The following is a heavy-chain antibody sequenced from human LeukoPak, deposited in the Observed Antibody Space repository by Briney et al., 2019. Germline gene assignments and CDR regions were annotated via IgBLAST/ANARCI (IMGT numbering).Heavy chain of an antibody. V-gene: IGHV4-59*01. CDR2: IYYTGTA. Sequence: PSETLSLTCTVSGGSISGYFWSWIRQPPGEGLQFIGYIYYTGTASYNPSLNSRVTMSVDTSKNQFSLKLRSVTAADTAVYYCARVSGYHWESFYDYWGQGTLVTVSS. CDR3: ARVSGYHWESFYDY. CDR1: GGSISGYF. D-gene: IGHD5-12*01. J-gene: IGHJ4*02.